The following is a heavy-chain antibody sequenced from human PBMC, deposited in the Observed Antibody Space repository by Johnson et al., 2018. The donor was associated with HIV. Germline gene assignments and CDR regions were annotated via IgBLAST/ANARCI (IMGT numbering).Heavy chain of an antibody. J-gene: IGHJ3*01. CDR1: GFTFSSYA. D-gene: IGHD3-9*01. CDR2: INWNGGST. CDR3: VKGFRRYLKFGGGLLDAFDL. V-gene: IGHV3-20*01. Sequence: VHLVESGGGLVKPGGSLRLSCAASGFTFSSYAMSWVRQAPGKGLEWVSGINWNGGSTGYADSVKGRFTISRDTAKNSLYLQMNTLRPEDTAFYHCVKGFRRYLKFGGGLLDAFDLWGQGTMVTVSS.